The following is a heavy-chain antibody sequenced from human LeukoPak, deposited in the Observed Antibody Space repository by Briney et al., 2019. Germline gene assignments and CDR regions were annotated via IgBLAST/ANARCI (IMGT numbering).Heavy chain of an antibody. CDR2: INHRRST. Sequence: PSETLSLTCGVNAGSLSGYYWGWIRHTPEKGLEWIGEINHRRSTTYSTSFKTRVTMSVDTSKNQISLMLNSVTAADTAVYYCVRGSRVYSYGYHRDWGEGTLVTVSS. V-gene: IGHV4-34*01. J-gene: IGHJ4*02. CDR3: VRGSRVYSYGYHRD. D-gene: IGHD5-18*01. CDR1: AGSLSGYY.